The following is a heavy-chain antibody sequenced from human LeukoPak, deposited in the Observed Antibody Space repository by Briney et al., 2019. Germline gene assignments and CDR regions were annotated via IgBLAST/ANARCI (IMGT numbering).Heavy chain of an antibody. V-gene: IGHV1-8*01. Sequence: GASVKVSCKASGYTFTSYDINWVRQATGQGLEWIGWMHPNSGNTGYAQKFQGRVTMTRNTSISTAYMELSSLRSEGTAVYYCARAAVAGTRVYYYYYMDVWGKGTTVTVSS. D-gene: IGHD6-19*01. CDR1: GYTFTSYD. CDR2: MHPNSGNT. J-gene: IGHJ6*03. CDR3: ARAAVAGTRVYYYYYMDV.